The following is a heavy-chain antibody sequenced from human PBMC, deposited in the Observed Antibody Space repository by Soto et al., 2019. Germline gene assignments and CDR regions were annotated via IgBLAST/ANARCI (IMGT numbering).Heavy chain of an antibody. CDR3: ARATRTGTRWSWFDP. Sequence: KPSETLSLTCAVYGGSFSGYYWSWIRQPPGKGLEWIGEINHNGSTNYNPSLKSRVTVSVDTSKNQFSLKLSSVTAADTAVYYCARATRTGTRWSWFDPWGQGTLVTVSS. J-gene: IGHJ5*02. CDR1: GGSFSGYY. D-gene: IGHD1-7*01. V-gene: IGHV4-34*01. CDR2: INHNGST.